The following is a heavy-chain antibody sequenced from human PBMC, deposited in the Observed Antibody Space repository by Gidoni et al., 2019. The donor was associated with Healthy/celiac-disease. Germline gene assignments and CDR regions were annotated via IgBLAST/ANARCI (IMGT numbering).Heavy chain of an antibody. V-gene: IGHV3-23*01. CDR2: ISGSGGST. J-gene: IGHJ4*02. CDR1: GFTFSSYA. CDR3: AKATTMVRGPSDH. Sequence: EVQLLESGGGLVQPGGSLRLSCAASGFTFSSYAMSWVRQAPGKGLEWVSAISGSGGSTYYADSVEGPFTISRGNSKNPLYLQMNSLRAEDTAVYYCAKATTMVRGPSDHRGQGTPVTVSS. D-gene: IGHD3-10*01.